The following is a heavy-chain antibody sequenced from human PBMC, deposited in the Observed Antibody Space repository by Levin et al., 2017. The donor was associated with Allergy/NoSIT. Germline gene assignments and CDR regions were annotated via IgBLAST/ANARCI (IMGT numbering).Heavy chain of an antibody. CDR3: AVPNSLWFGYGMDV. J-gene: IGHJ6*02. V-gene: IGHV3-53*01. D-gene: IGHD3-10*01. CDR2: IYSGGST. Sequence: AGGSLRLSCAASGFTVSSNYMSWVRQAPGKGLEWVSVIYSGGSTYYADSVKGRFTISRDNSKNTLYLQMNSLRAEDTAVYYCAVPNSLWFGYGMDVWGQGTTVTVSS. CDR1: GFTVSSNY.